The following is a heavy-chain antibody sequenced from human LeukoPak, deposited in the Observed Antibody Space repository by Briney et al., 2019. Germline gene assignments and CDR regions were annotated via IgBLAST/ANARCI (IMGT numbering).Heavy chain of an antibody. V-gene: IGHV3-7*01. J-gene: IGHJ6*02. CDR1: GFTFGDYA. D-gene: IGHD2-21*01. CDR3: ARYCGGDCYGMDV. Sequence: GGSLRLSCTASGFTFGDYAMSWIRQAPGKGLEWVANIKQDGSEKYYVDSVKGRFTISRDNAKNSLYLQMNSLRAEDTAVYYCARYCGGDCYGMDVWGQGTTVTVSS. CDR2: IKQDGSEK.